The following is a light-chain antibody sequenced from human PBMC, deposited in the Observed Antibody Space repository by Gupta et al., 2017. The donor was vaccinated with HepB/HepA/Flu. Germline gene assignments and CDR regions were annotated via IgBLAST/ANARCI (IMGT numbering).Light chain of an antibody. CDR1: QSLSNTY. Sequence: EIVLTQSPGTLSLSAGERATLSCRASQSLSNTYLAWYQQRPGQAPRLLIYGASSRATGIPDRVSGSGSGIDFTLTISSLEPEDVALYYWQPYGNSRTFGQGTKVEIK. CDR2: GAS. V-gene: IGKV3-20*01. CDR3: QPYGNSRT. J-gene: IGKJ1*01.